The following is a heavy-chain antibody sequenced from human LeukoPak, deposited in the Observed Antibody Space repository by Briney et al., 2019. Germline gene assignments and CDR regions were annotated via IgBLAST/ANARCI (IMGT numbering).Heavy chain of an antibody. J-gene: IGHJ4*02. Sequence: SETLSLTCTVSGGSISSGSYYWRWIRQPAGKGLEWIGRIYTSGSTNYNPSLKSRVTISVDTSKNQFSLKLSSVTAADTAVYYCARMIRDSSSWKDYWGQGTLVTVSS. CDR3: ARMIRDSSSWKDY. D-gene: IGHD6-13*01. V-gene: IGHV4-61*02. CDR2: IYTSGST. CDR1: GGSISSGSYY.